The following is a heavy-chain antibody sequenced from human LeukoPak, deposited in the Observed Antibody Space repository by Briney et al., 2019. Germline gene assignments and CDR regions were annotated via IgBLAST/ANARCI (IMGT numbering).Heavy chain of an antibody. D-gene: IGHD2/OR15-2a*01. V-gene: IGHV3-13*01. Sequence: GGSLRLSCAASGFTFSSYDMHWVRQATGKGLEWVSAIGTAGDTYYLGSVKSRFTISRENAKNPLYIQMNSLRAVDTAVYYCARASYLFTAFDIWGQGTMVTVSS. CDR2: IGTAGDT. CDR3: ARASYLFTAFDI. J-gene: IGHJ3*02. CDR1: GFTFSSYD.